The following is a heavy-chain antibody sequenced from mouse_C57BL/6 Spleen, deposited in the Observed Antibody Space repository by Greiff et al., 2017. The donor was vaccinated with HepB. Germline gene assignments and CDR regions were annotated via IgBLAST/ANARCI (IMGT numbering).Heavy chain of an antibody. V-gene: IGHV1-50*01. CDR2: IDPSDSYP. CDR1: GFTFTSYW. Sequence: QVQLQQPGAELVKPGASVKLSCKASGFTFTSYWMQWVKQRPGQGLEWIGEIDPSDSYPNYNQKFKGKATLTVDTTSSTAYMQLSSLTSEDSAVYYCARGRGDYWGKGTTLTVSS. J-gene: IGHJ2*01. CDR3: ARGRGDY.